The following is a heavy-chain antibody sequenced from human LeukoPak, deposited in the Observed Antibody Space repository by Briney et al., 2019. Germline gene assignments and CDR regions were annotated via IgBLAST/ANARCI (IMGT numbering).Heavy chain of an antibody. D-gene: IGHD6-13*01. CDR1: GGSISSFY. J-gene: IGHJ4*02. CDR2: IYYTGST. CDR3: ARQRQLVHRDFDY. Sequence: SETLSLTCTVSGGSISSFYWSWIRQPPGKGLEWIGYIYYTGSTNYNPSLKSRVTISVDTSKNQFTLRLSSLTAADTVVYYCARQRQLVHRDFDYWGQGTLVTVSS. V-gene: IGHV4-59*08.